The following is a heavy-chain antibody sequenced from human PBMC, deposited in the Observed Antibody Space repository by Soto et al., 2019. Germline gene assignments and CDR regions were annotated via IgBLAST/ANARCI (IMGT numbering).Heavy chain of an antibody. Sequence: SETLSLTCTVSGGSISSSSYYWGWIRQPPGKGLEWIGSIYYSGSTYYNPSLKSRVTISVDTSKNQFSLKLSSVTAADTAVYYCARQAVPAANRGNYYYYYMDVWGKGTTVTAP. V-gene: IGHV4-39*01. CDR2: IYYSGST. J-gene: IGHJ6*03. D-gene: IGHD2-2*01. CDR3: ARQAVPAANRGNYYYYYMDV. CDR1: GGSISSSSYY.